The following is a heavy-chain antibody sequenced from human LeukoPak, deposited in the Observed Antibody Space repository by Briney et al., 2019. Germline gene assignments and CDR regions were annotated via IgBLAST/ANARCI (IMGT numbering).Heavy chain of an antibody. D-gene: IGHD7-27*01. J-gene: IGHJ4*02. Sequence: GGSLRLSCTASGFTFSSYAMSWVRQAPGKGLEWVSAISGSGGSTYYADSVKGRFTISRDNSKNTLYLQMNSLRAEDTAVYYCAKDGGLWVSAHWGDSWGRGTLVTVSS. CDR1: GFTFSSYA. V-gene: IGHV3-23*01. CDR2: ISGSGGST. CDR3: AKDGGLWVSAHWGDS.